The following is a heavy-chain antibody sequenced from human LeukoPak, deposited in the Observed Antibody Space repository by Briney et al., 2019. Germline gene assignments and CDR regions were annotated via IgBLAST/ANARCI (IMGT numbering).Heavy chain of an antibody. V-gene: IGHV1-2*02. Sequence: ASVKVSCKASGYSFTDYSIHWVRQAPGQGLEWMGWINPKTGDTNYPQEFQGRVTMTRDTSITTAYMDLSGLTSDDTAVYYCARDGSVRSGYNHLYYWGQGTLVTVSS. J-gene: IGHJ4*02. D-gene: IGHD3-22*01. CDR2: INPKTGDT. CDR1: GYSFTDYS. CDR3: ARDGSVRSGYNHLYY.